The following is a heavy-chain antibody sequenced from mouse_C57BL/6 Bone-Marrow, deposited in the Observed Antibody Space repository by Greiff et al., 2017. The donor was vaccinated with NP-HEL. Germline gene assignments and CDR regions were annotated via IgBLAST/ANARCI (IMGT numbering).Heavy chain of an antibody. J-gene: IGHJ3*01. V-gene: IGHV1-81*01. CDR2: IYPRSGNT. D-gene: IGHD3-2*02. Sequence: QVHVKQSGAELARPGASVKLSCKASGYTFTSYGISWVKQRTGQGLEWIGEIYPRSGNTYYNEKFKGKATLTADKSSSTAYMELRSLTSEDSAVYFCASQTAQATFAYWGQGTLVTVSA. CDR1: GYTFTSYG. CDR3: ASQTAQATFAY.